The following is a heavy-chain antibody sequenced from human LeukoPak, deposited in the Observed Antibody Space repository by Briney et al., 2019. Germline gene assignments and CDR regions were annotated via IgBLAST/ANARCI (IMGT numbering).Heavy chain of an antibody. D-gene: IGHD6-6*01. CDR3: ARDPVVDAFDI. CDR1: GGSISSYY. CDR2: IYYSGRT. Sequence: PSETLSLTCTVSGGSISSYYWSWIRQPPGKGLEWIGYIYYSGRTKYNPSLKSRVTISEDTSKNQFSLKLSSVTAADTAVYYCARDPVVDAFDIWGQGTMVTVSS. J-gene: IGHJ3*02. V-gene: IGHV4-59*01.